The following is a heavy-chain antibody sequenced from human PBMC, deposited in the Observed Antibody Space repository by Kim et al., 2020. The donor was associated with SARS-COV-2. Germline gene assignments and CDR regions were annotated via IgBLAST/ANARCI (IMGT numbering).Heavy chain of an antibody. Sequence: TPSPGRRVTMSVDTSKNQFSLKLSSVTAADTAVYYGARHLGSGSYWGWFDPWGQGTLVTVSS. J-gene: IGHJ5*02. CDR3: ARHLGSGSYWGWFDP. V-gene: IGHV4-39*01. D-gene: IGHD1-26*01.